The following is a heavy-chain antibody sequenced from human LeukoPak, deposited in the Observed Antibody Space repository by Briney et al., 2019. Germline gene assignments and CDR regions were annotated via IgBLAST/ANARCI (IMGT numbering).Heavy chain of an antibody. CDR2: IYYSGST. D-gene: IGHD6-19*01. CDR1: GGSISSNSYY. CDR3: AGEKYTSGWYSM. J-gene: IGHJ4*02. V-gene: IGHV4-39*07. Sequence: SETLSLTCTVSGGSISSNSYYWGWIRQPPGKGLEWIGSIYYSGSTYYNPSLKSRVTISVDTSKNQFSLKLSSVTAADTAVYYCAGEKYTSGWYSMWGQGTLVTVSS.